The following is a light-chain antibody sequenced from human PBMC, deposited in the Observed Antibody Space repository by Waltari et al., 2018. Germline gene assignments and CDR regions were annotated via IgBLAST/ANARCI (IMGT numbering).Light chain of an antibody. CDR2: AAS. V-gene: IGKV3-20*01. J-gene: IGKJ2*01. Sequence: VLTQSPGTLSLSPGDRASLSCKASQSLGNNYLAWYQQKPGQAPRLLIYAASSRAAGIPDRFSGSGSGTDSTLTIRRLEPEDFAVYYCQQYASSVLYTFGQGTKLEIK. CDR1: QSLGNNY. CDR3: QQYASSVLYT.